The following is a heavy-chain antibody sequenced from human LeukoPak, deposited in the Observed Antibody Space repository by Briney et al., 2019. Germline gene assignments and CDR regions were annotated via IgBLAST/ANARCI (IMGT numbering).Heavy chain of an antibody. D-gene: IGHD5-18*01. J-gene: IGHJ4*02. V-gene: IGHV3-74*01. CDR3: ARGGYSSAPGQSDC. CDR1: GFTFSSYW. Sequence: PGGSLRLSCAASGFTFSSYWMHWVRQAPGKGLVWVSRIKSDGSSTTHADSVKGRFTISRDNAKNTLYLQMNSLRVEDTAVYYCARGGYSSAPGQSDCWGQGTLVTVSP. CDR2: IKSDGSST.